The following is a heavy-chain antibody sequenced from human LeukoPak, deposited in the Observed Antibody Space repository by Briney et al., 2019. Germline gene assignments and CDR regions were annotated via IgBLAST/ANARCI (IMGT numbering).Heavy chain of an antibody. D-gene: IGHD1-26*01. CDR1: GGSISRTNW. Sequence: PSETLSLTCDVSGGSISRTNWWSWVRQSPGQGLAWIGEISLSGRTNYNPSLQSRVTMSLDESKNQLSLDLASVTAADTAVYYCSRESGAFSPFGYWGQGTLVTVHS. CDR3: SRESGAFSPFGY. J-gene: IGHJ4*02. CDR2: ISLSGRT. V-gene: IGHV4-4*02.